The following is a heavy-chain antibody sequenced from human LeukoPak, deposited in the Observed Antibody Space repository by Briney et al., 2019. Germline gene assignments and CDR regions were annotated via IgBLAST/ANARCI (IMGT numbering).Heavy chain of an antibody. J-gene: IGHJ6*02. CDR2: FNPEDGET. CDR3: ARAQYYDCWSGYYTWDYYDYYGMDV. Sequence: ASVRVSCKVSGYTLSELSMHWVRQAPGKGREWMGGFNPEDGETIYTQRSQCRVTMTEDTSIDTAYMELSSLRSEDRAVYYCARAQYYDCWSGYYTWDYYDYYGMDVWGQGTTVTVSS. D-gene: IGHD3-3*01. CDR1: GYTLSELS. V-gene: IGHV1-24*01.